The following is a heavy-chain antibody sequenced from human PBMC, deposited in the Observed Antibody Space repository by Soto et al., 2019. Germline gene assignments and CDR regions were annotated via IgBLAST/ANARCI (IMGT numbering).Heavy chain of an antibody. CDR1: GYTFTSYD. CDR2: MNPNSGNT. J-gene: IGHJ4*02. V-gene: IGHV1-8*01. D-gene: IGHD4-17*01. CDR3: ARGPATTVALRY. Sequence: ASVKVSCKASGYTFTSYDINWVRQATGQGLEWMGWMNPNSGNTGYAQKFQGRVTMTRNTSISTAYMELSSLRSEDTAVYYCARGPATTVALRYWGQGTLVTVSS.